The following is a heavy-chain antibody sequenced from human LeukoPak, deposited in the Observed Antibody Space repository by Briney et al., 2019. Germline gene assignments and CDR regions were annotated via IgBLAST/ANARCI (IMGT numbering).Heavy chain of an antibody. D-gene: IGHD3-10*01. Sequence: SETLSLTCAVSGVSFDDYYWAWVRQTPGKGLEWIGEINHSGYTNDSPSLRSRVTLSIDTSRKQFSLNLRSVTVADAGIYYCTRMTSGHDYWGQGTLVTVSS. J-gene: IGHJ4*02. CDR1: GVSFDDYY. CDR2: INHSGYT. CDR3: TRMTSGHDY. V-gene: IGHV4-34*01.